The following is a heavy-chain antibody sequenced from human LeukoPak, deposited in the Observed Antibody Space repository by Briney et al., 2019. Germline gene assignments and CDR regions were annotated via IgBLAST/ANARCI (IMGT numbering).Heavy chain of an antibody. J-gene: IGHJ4*02. D-gene: IGHD3-10*01. Sequence: GASVKVSCKASGYTFTSYGISWVRQAPGQGLEWMGWISAYNGNTNYAQKLQGRVTMTTDTSTSIAYMELRSLRSDDTAVYYCARNSRFSLLWFGELLDYWGQGTLVTVSS. CDR3: ARNSRFSLLWFGELLDY. V-gene: IGHV1-18*04. CDR1: GYTFTSYG. CDR2: ISAYNGNT.